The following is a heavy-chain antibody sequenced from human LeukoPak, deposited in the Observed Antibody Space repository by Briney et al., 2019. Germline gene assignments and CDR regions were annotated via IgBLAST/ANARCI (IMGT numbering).Heavy chain of an antibody. CDR2: IGGSGDYT. J-gene: IGHJ4*02. Sequence: GSLRLSCSASEFTFSYFAMTWVRQAPGQGLEWVSGIGGSGDYTYYADSVKGRFIISRDNSKNTLYLQLNSLRVDDTAVYYCAKEKYAYGSRGFDYWGPGTLVTVSS. CDR3: AKEKYAYGSRGFDY. V-gene: IGHV3-23*01. CDR1: EFTFSYFA. D-gene: IGHD3-10*01.